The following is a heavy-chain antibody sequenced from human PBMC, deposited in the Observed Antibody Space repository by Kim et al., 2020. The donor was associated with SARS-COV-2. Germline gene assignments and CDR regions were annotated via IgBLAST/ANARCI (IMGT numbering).Heavy chain of an antibody. CDR3: ARGPIHSGHSDY. J-gene: IGHJ4*02. V-gene: IGHV4-34*01. D-gene: IGHD3-22*01. Sequence: NHNPHLKSRVTISVDTSKTQISLKVNFVTAEDTAVYYCARGPIHSGHSDYWGQGILVTVSS.